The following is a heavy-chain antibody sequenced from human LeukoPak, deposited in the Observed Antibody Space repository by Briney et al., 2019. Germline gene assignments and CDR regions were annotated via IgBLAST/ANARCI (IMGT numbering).Heavy chain of an antibody. D-gene: IGHD3-22*01. V-gene: IGHV4-39*01. J-gene: IGHJ6*03. Sequence: KSSETLSLTCSVSGGSISISTYFWGWIRQPPGKGLEWIGSIHYSGSTYSNPSLKSRVTISVDTSKNQFSLKLSSVTAADTAVCYCATLLYYYDSSGYYWSQKNYYYYYYMDVWGKGTTVTISS. CDR3: ATLLYYYDSSGYYWSQKNYYYYYYMDV. CDR1: GGSISISTYF. CDR2: IHYSGST.